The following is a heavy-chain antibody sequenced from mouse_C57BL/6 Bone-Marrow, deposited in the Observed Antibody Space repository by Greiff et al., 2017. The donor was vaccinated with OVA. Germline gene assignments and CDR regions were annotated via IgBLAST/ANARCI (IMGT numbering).Heavy chain of an antibody. CDR2: IDPSDSET. V-gene: IGHV1-52*01. CDR3: AYGITTVVSYYAMDY. CDR1: GYTFTSYW. Sequence: VQLQQPGAELVRPGSSVKLSCKASGYTFTSYWMHWVKQRPIQGLEWIGNIDPSDSETHYNQKFKDKATLTVDKSSSTAYMQLSSLTSEDSAVYYCAYGITTVVSYYAMDYWGQGTSVTVSS. D-gene: IGHD1-1*01. J-gene: IGHJ4*01.